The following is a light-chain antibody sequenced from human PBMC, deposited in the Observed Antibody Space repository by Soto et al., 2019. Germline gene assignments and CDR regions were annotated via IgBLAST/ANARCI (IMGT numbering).Light chain of an antibody. CDR3: QQYNTYPWT. CDR1: QSISNW. CDR2: DAS. J-gene: IGKJ1*01. Sequence: DIQMTQSPATLSASVGDRVTITCRASQSISNWLAWYQQKPGKVPKLLIDDASSLESGVPSRFSGSGSGTEFTLTISSLQPDDFATYYCQQYNTYPWTFGQGTKVDI. V-gene: IGKV1-5*01.